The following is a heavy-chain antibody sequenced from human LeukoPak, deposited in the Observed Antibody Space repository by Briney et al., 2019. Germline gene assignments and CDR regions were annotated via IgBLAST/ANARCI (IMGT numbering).Heavy chain of an antibody. D-gene: IGHD3-10*01. CDR3: ARSRNYYGSGSHFDY. J-gene: IGHJ4*02. CDR2: IYTSGST. CDR1: GGSISSYY. V-gene: IGHV4-4*07. Sequence: LETLSLTCTVSGGSISSYYWSWIRQPPGKGLERIGRIYTSGSTNYNRSLKSRVPMSVDASKTQFSLKLSSVTAADTAVYYCARSRNYYGSGSHFDYWGQGTLVTVSS.